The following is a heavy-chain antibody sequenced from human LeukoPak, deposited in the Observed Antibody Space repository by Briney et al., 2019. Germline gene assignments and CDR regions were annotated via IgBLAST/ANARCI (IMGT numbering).Heavy chain of an antibody. Sequence: PGKSLRLSCAASGFSFSSYSMHWVSQAPGKGLEWVAVISYDGSNTYYADSVKGRFTISRDNSKNTLYLQMNSLRAEDTAVYYCAGELDYYGMDVWGQGTTVTVST. D-gene: IGHD1-1*01. CDR3: AGELDYYGMDV. CDR2: ISYDGSNT. V-gene: IGHV3-30-3*01. J-gene: IGHJ6*01. CDR1: GFSFSSYS.